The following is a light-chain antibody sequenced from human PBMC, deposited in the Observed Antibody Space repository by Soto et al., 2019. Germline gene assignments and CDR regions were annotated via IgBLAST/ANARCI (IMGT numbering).Light chain of an antibody. CDR2: GAS. J-gene: IGKJ4*01. CDR1: QSVSSN. V-gene: IGKV3-15*01. CDR3: QQYNNWPRALT. Sequence: EIVMTQSPATLSVSPGERATLSCRASQSVSSNLAWYQQKPCQAPGLLIYGASTRATGIPARFSGSGSGTEFTLTISSLQSEDFAIYYCQQYNNWPRALTFGGGTKVEIK.